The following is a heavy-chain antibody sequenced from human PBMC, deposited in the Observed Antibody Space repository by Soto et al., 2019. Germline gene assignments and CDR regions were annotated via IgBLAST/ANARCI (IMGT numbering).Heavy chain of an antibody. D-gene: IGHD3-10*01. CDR1: GFTFSDYY. Sequence: PGGSLRLSCAASGFTFSDYYMSWIRQAPGKGLEWVSYISSSGNTFYYADSVKGRFTISRDNAKNSLYLQMNSLRAEDTAVYYCARRLRIGEPVDSWGQGTLVTVSS. CDR2: ISSSGNTF. V-gene: IGHV3-11*01. J-gene: IGHJ4*02. CDR3: ARRLRIGEPVDS.